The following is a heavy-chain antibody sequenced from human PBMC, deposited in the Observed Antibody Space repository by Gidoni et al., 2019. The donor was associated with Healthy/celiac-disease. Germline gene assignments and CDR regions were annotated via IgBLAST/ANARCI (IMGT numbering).Heavy chain of an antibody. CDR3: ARGRESNNYDILPGYDWFDP. CDR2: IIPIFGTA. J-gene: IGHJ5*02. D-gene: IGHD3-9*01. Sequence: LEWMGGIIPIFGTANYAQKFQGRVTITADKSTSTAYMELSSLSSEDTAVYYCARGRESNNYDILPGYDWFDPWGQGTLVTVSS. V-gene: IGHV1-69*06.